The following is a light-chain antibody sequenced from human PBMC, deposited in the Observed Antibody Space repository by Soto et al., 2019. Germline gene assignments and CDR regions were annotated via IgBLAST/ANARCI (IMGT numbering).Light chain of an antibody. Sequence: SGTRTDGGGGPISKKKSSSNIGSKTVNWYQQLPGTAPRLLIYSNYQRPSGVPDRFSGSKSGTSASLAISGLQSEDEADYYCSAWDASLNGYVFGTGTKVTVL. CDR1: SSNIGSKT. V-gene: IGLV1-44*01. CDR3: SAWDASLNGYV. CDR2: SNY. J-gene: IGLJ1*01.